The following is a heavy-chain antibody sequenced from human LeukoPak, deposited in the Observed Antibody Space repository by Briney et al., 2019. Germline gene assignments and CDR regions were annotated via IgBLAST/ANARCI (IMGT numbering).Heavy chain of an antibody. CDR2: ITGSGSTK. J-gene: IGHJ3*02. CDR3: ARSKDTETDAFDI. Sequence: TGGSLRLSCAASGFTFSGYEMNWVRQAPGKGLEWISYITGSGSTKYYADSLKGRFTISRDNAKKSLYLQMNSLRAEDAAVYYCARSKDTETDAFDIWGQGTMVTVSS. V-gene: IGHV3-48*03. CDR1: GFTFSGYE.